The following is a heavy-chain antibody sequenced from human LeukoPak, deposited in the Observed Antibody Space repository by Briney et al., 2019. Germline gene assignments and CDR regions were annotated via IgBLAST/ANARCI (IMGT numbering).Heavy chain of an antibody. V-gene: IGHV1-18*01. CDR2: ISAYNGDT. J-gene: IGHJ6*03. Sequence: ASVKVSCKASGYTFTRYGISWVRQAPGQGLEWMGWISAYNGDTNYAQKFQGRVTMTRDTSISTAYMELSRLRSDDTAVYYCAKAAAGSQHSYYYYYYLDVWGTGTTVTISS. CDR3: AKAAAGSQHSYYYYYYLDV. CDR1: GYTFTRYG. D-gene: IGHD6-13*01.